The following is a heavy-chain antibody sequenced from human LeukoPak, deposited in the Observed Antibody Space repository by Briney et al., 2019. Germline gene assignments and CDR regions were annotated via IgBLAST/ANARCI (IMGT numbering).Heavy chain of an antibody. CDR3: AKGSTYYDFWSGYSGFFDY. CDR1: GFTFSSYA. V-gene: IGHV3-23*01. Sequence: PGGSRRLSCAASGFTFSSYAMSWVRQAPGKGLEWVSAISGSGGSTYYADSVKGRFTISRDDSKNTLYLQMNSLRAEDTAVYYCAKGSTYYDFWSGYSGFFDYWGQGTLVTVSS. D-gene: IGHD3-3*01. J-gene: IGHJ4*02. CDR2: ISGSGGST.